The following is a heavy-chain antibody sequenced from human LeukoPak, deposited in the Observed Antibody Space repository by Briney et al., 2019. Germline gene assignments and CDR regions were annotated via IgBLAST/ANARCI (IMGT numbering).Heavy chain of an antibody. CDR3: ATGFNWFDP. J-gene: IGHJ5*02. CDR1: GGSFSGYY. CDR2: IYYSGNT. Sequence: SETLSLTCAVYGGSFSGYYWTWIRQPPGKGLECIGYIYYSGNTNYNPSLKSRVTISVDMSKNQFSLKLSSVTAADTAVYYCATGFNWFDPWGQGTLVTVSS. V-gene: IGHV4-59*01.